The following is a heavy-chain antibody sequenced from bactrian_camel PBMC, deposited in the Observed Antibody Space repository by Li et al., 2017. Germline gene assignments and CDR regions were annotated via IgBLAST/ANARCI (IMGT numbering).Heavy chain of an antibody. CDR2: IGMDGGT. D-gene: IGHD1*01. CDR3: AADRGVWRGLEESEYTY. V-gene: IGHV3S55*01. CDR1: GDNSDRYS. J-gene: IGHJ4*01. Sequence: HVQLVESGGGSVQAGGSLRLSCPVFGDNSDRYSMGWFRQASGKAREGIASIGMDGGTKYSDTVKGRFTISKNKSKNTLYLEMTSLKPEDTAIYYCAADRGVWRGLEESEYTYWGQGTQVTVS.